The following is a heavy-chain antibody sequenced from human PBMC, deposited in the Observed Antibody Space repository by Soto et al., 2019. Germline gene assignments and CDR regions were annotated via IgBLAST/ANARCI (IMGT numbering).Heavy chain of an antibody. CDR2: INPSGST. D-gene: IGHD4-4*01. J-gene: IGHJ6*03. CDR1: GYTFTSYY. Sequence: ASVKVSCKASGYTFTSYYMHWVRQAPGQGLEWMGIINPSGSTNYNPSLKSRVTISVDTSKNQFSLKLSSVTAADTAVYYCASATDDYTELSNYYSYMDVWGKGTTVTVSS. V-gene: IGHV1-46*01. CDR3: ASATDDYTELSNYYSYMDV.